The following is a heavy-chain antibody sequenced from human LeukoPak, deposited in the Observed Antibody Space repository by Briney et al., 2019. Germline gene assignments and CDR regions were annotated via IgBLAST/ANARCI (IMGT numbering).Heavy chain of an antibody. CDR2: IYYTGST. Sequence: SETLSLTCTVSGGSINSSNYYWGWIRQPPGKGLEWIGSIYYTGSTYYNPSLKSRVTISVDTSKNQFSLKLTSVTAADTAVYYCARVGPITKGAATHNWFDPWGQGTLVTVSS. J-gene: IGHJ5*02. V-gene: IGHV4-39*07. CDR1: GGSINSSNYY. CDR3: ARVGPITKGAATHNWFDP. D-gene: IGHD3-10*01.